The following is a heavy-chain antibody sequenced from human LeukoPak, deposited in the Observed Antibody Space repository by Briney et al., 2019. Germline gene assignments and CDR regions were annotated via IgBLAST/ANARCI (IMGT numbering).Heavy chain of an antibody. V-gene: IGHV4-59*01. Sequence: PSETLSLTCTVSGVSISSYYWSWIRQPPGKGLEWIGYIYYTGSTNYNPSLKSRVTMSVDTSKIQFSLKLSSVTAADTAVYYCARVYYDFWSSHAFDIWGQGTIVTVSS. CDR3: ARVYYDFWSSHAFDI. CDR1: GVSISSYY. D-gene: IGHD3-3*01. CDR2: IYYTGST. J-gene: IGHJ3*02.